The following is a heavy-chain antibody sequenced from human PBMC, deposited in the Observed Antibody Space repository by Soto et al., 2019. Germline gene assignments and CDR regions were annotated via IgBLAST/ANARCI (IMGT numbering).Heavy chain of an antibody. D-gene: IGHD1-26*01. J-gene: IGHJ4*02. V-gene: IGHV4-34*01. CDR1: GGSFSDYI. Sequence: PSETLSLTCGVYGGSFSDYICTWIRQTPGKGLQWIGQINHSGSANYNPSLKSRVTISVHTSSSQFSLELSSVTAADTAVYYCARGLISGSHYSGGWYYFDSRGQRTQVTVS. CDR3: ARGLISGSHYSGGWYYFDS. CDR2: INHSGSA.